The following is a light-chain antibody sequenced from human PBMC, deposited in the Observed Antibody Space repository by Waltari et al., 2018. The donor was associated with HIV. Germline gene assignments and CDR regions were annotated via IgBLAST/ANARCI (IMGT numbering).Light chain of an antibody. CDR2: GNT. CDR1: TSNIGAGHA. J-gene: IGLJ2*01. Sequence: QSVLTQPPSVSGAPGQRVTISRPGSTSNIGAGHAVPWYQHLPGTAPKLLINGNTNRPSWVPDRFSGSKSGHAASLAITGLQAEDEADYYGQSYDSSLSGVVFGGGTKLTVL. V-gene: IGLV1-40*01. CDR3: QSYDSSLSGVV.